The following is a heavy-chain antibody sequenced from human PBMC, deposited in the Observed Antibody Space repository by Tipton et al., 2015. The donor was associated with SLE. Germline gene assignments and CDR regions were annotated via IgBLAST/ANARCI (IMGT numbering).Heavy chain of an antibody. V-gene: IGHV3-30-3*01. J-gene: IGHJ3*02. CDR3: AREGHRTDAFDI. CDR2: ISYDGSNK. Sequence: SLRLSCAASGFTFSSYAMHWVRQAPGKGLEWVAVISYDGSNKYYADSVKGRFTISRDNSKNTLYLQMNSLRAEDTAVYYCAREGHRTDAFDIWGQGTMVTVSS. CDR1: GFTFSSYA. D-gene: IGHD1-14*01.